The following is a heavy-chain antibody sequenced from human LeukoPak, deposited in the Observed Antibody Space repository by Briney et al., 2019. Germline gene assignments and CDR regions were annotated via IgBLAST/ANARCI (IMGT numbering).Heavy chain of an antibody. CDR3: TTDSGGWYGGFFDY. Sequence: GGSLRLSCAASGFTFSNAWMSWVRPAPGKGLEWVGRINSKTDGGTTEYAAPVKVRFTISRDDSKTTLYLQMASRKPEDRAVYYCTTDSGGWYGGFFDYWGEGTLVTVSS. J-gene: IGHJ4*02. D-gene: IGHD6-19*01. CDR2: INSKTDGGTT. V-gene: IGHV3-15*01. CDR1: GFTFSNAW.